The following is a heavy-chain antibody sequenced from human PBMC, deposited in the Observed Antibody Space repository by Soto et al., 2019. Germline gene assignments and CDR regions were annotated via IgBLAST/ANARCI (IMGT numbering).Heavy chain of an antibody. CDR2: IYHSGST. V-gene: IGHV4-30-2*01. Sequence: QLQLQESGSGLVKPSQTLSLTCAVSGGSISSGGYSWSWIRQPPGKGLEWIGYIYHSGSTYYNPSRKSRVTTSVDRSKTQFSLKLSSVTAADTAVYYCARSLYDFLSGYVDYWGQGTLVTVSS. CDR1: GGSISSGGYS. D-gene: IGHD3-3*01. J-gene: IGHJ4*02. CDR3: ARSLYDFLSGYVDY.